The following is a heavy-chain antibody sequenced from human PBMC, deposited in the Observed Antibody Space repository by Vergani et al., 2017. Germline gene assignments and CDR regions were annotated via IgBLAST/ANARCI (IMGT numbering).Heavy chain of an antibody. CDR3: ARAPSNHYDILTGWYYYGMDV. D-gene: IGHD3-9*01. V-gene: IGHV4-59*08. J-gene: IGHJ6*02. CDR1: FDSIRNLY. CDR2: IHYSENT. Sequence: QVQLQESGPGLVKSSETLSLTCSVSFDSIRNLYCNWIRQPPGKGLEWIGSIHYSENTNYNPSLKTRVTISVDTSKNQFSLKLSSVTAADTAVYYCARAPSNHYDILTGWYYYGMDVWGQGTTVTVSS.